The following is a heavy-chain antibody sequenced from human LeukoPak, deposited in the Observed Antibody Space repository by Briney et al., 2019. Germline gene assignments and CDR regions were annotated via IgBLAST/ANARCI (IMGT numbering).Heavy chain of an antibody. CDR1: GFTFSSYG. CDR3: ARASVAGISDY. D-gene: IGHD6-19*01. V-gene: IGHV3-21*01. CDR2: ISSSSSYI. Sequence: PGRSLRLSCAASGFTFSSYGMHWVRQAPGKGLEWVSSISSSSSYIYYADSVKGRFTISRDNAKNSLYLQMNSLRAEDTAVYYCARASVAGISDYWGQGTLVTVSS. J-gene: IGHJ4*02.